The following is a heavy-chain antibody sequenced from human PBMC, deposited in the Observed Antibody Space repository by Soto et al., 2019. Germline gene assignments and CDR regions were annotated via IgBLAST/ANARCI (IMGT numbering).Heavy chain of an antibody. CDR2: INPSGDST. D-gene: IGHD2-21*02. J-gene: IGHJ4*02. CDR3: ARATYCGGDCYFFDY. Sequence: QVVQSGAEVKKPGASVKISCKASGNTFTIYYIHWLRPAPGQGLEWMGIINPSGDSTSYAQKFQGRVTMPRDTSTSTVYMDLSSLRSEDTAVHYCARATYCGGDCYFFDYWGQGTLVTVSS. V-gene: IGHV1-46*01. CDR1: GNTFTIYY.